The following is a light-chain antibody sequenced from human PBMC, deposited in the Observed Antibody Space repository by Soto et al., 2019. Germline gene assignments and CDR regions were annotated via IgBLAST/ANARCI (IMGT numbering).Light chain of an antibody. J-gene: IGKJ2*01. CDR3: QKYNRAPNT. CDR2: AAS. CDR1: QDISNY. V-gene: IGKV1-27*01. Sequence: DIQMTQSPSSLSASVGDRVTITCRAHQDISNYLAWYQQKPGKVPELLIYAASTLRTGVQSRFSGSGSGTVFTLTINNLQPEDVATYYCQKYNRAPNTFGRGTRLEIK.